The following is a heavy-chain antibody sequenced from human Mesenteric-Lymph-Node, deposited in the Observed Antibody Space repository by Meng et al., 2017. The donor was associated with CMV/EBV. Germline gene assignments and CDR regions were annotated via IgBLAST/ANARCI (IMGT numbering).Heavy chain of an antibody. CDR3: ARTSDSSGYYSLGFDP. CDR1: GYSFTSYW. Sequence: QVSCMGSGYSFTSYWIGWVRQRPGKGREWMGIIYPVDSDTRYSPSFQGQVTISADKSISTAYLQWSSLKASDTAMYYCARTSDSSGYYSLGFDPWGQGTLVTVSS. D-gene: IGHD3-22*01. J-gene: IGHJ5*02. CDR2: IYPVDSDT. V-gene: IGHV5-51*01.